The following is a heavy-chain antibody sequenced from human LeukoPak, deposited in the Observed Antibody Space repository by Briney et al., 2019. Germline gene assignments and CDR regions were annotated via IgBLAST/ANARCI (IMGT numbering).Heavy chain of an antibody. V-gene: IGHV1-2*02. J-gene: IGHJ4*02. CDR2: INPNSGGT. CDR3: ARVKTMIIVVSLFDY. D-gene: IGHD3-22*01. Sequence: ASVKVSCKASGYTFTGYYMHWVRQAPGQGLEWMGWINPNSGGTNYAQQFQGRLTMTRDTSISTAYMELSRLRSDDTAVYYCARVKTMIIVVSLFDYWGQGALVTVSS. CDR1: GYTFTGYY.